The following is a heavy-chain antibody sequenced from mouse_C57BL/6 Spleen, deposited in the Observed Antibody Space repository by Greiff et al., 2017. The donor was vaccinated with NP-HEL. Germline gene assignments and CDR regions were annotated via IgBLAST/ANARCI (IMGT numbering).Heavy chain of an antibody. CDR1: GYTFTSYW. J-gene: IGHJ2*01. CDR2: IDPSDSYT. Sequence: QVQLQQPGAELVMPGASVKLSCKASGYTFTSYWMHWVKQRPGQGLEWIGEIDPSDSYTNYNQKFKGKSTLTVDKSSSTAYMQLSSLTSEDSAVYYCARGGGYYFDYWGQGTTRTVSS. V-gene: IGHV1-69*01. CDR3: ARGGGYYFDY.